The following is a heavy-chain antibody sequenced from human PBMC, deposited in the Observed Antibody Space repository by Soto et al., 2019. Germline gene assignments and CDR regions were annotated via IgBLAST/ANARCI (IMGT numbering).Heavy chain of an antibody. CDR1: GGSFSGYY. J-gene: IGHJ4*02. V-gene: IGHV4-34*01. CDR2: INHSGST. D-gene: IGHD3-10*01. CDR3: ARGPPLLLWFGGTYLDY. Sequence: SETLSLTGAVYGGSFSGYYCSWIRQPPGKGLEWIGEINHSGSTNYNPSLKSRVTISVDTSKNQFSLKLSSVTAADTAVYYCARGPPLLLWFGGTYLDYWGQGTLVTVS.